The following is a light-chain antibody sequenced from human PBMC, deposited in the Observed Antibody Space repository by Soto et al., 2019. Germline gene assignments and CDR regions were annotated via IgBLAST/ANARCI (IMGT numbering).Light chain of an antibody. J-gene: IGKJ1*01. CDR3: QQRNDWPWT. Sequence: EIVLTQSPGTLSLSPGERATLSCRASQSVGSYLAWYQQKPGQAPRLLIFDTYDRATGVPARFSGSGFGTDFTLTISSLEPEDFAVYYCQQRNDWPWTFGQGTKVDIK. CDR2: DTY. CDR1: QSVGSY. V-gene: IGKV3-11*01.